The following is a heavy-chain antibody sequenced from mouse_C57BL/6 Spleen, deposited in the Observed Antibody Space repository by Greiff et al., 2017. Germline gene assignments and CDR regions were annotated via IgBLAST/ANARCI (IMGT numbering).Heavy chain of an antibody. CDR3: TRKTYDGNAMDY. Sequence: DVQLVESGECLVKPGGSLKLSCAASGFTFSSYAMSWVRQTPEKRLEWVAYISSGGDYIYYADTVKGRFTISIDNARNTLYLQMSSLKSEDTAMYYCTRKTYDGNAMDYWGQGTSVTVSS. CDR2: ISSGGDYI. D-gene: IGHD2-3*01. V-gene: IGHV5-9-1*02. CDR1: GFTFSSYA. J-gene: IGHJ4*01.